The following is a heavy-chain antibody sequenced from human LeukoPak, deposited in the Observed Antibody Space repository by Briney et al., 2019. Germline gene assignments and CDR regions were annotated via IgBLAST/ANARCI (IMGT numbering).Heavy chain of an antibody. CDR3: AKPGFGVFEGY. CDR1: GFTFSSYA. D-gene: IGHD3-10*01. Sequence: GGSLRLSCAASGFTFSSYAMSWVRQAPGKGLQWVSGISGSGGSTYYADSVKGRFTISRDNSKNTLYLQMNSLRAEDTAVYYCAKPGFGVFEGYWGQGTLVTVSS. CDR2: ISGSGGST. V-gene: IGHV3-23*01. J-gene: IGHJ4*02.